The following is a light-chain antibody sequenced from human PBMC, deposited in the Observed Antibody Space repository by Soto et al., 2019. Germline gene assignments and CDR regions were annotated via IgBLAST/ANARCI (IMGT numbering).Light chain of an antibody. CDR1: QSVSSN. V-gene: IGKV3-15*01. Sequence: EIVMTQSPATLSVSPGERAILSCRASQSVSSNLAWYQQKPGQAPRLLIYGASTRATGIPGRFSGSGSGTEFTLTISSLQSEDFAIYSCQKSNSCPLDFGGVS. CDR3: QKSNSCPLD. CDR2: GAS. J-gene: IGKJ4*01.